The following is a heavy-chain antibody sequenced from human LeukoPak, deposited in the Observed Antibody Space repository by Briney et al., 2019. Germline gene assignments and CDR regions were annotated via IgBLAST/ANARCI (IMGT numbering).Heavy chain of an antibody. CDR1: GFTFSNDG. J-gene: IGHJ4*02. D-gene: IGHD3-10*01. CDR3: AKSGFRGYCFDY. Sequence: GGSLRLSCAASGFTFSNDGMSWVRQAPGKGLEWVSGISGSGYSTYFADSVKGRFTISRDKSKNTLYLQMNNLRAEDTAVYYCAKSGFRGYCFDYWGQGTLVTVSS. CDR2: ISGSGYST. V-gene: IGHV3-23*01.